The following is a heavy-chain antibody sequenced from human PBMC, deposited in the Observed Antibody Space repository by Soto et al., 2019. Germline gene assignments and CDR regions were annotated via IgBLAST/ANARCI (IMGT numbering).Heavy chain of an antibody. CDR2: IIAFSDIV. D-gene: IGHD6-13*01. CDR1: GGTFGIYA. V-gene: IGHV1-69*12. J-gene: IGHJ6*02. CDR3: ARSLYSSSWYHSGNSYYYYGMEV. Sequence: VQLVQSGAEVKKPGSSVKVSCKASGGTFGIYAITWVRQAPGQGLEWMGGIIAFSDIVNYTQKLQGRVTITADESTNTAYMDRSSLRSEDTAIYFCARSLYSSSWYHSGNSYYYYGMEVWGQGTTVNVSS.